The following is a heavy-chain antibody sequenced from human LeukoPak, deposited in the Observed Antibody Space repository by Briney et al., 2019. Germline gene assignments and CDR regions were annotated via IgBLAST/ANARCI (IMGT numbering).Heavy chain of an antibody. J-gene: IGHJ4*02. D-gene: IGHD6-19*01. CDR2: INHNGNVN. CDR3: AREYSSAWAYDH. Sequence: GSLRLSCAASGFTFSSYWMNWARQAPGKGLEWVASINHNGNVNYYVDSVKGRFTISRDNAKNTLYLEMKSLRDEDTAVYYCAREYSSAWAYDHWGQGALVTVSS. V-gene: IGHV3-7*01. CDR1: GFTFSSYW.